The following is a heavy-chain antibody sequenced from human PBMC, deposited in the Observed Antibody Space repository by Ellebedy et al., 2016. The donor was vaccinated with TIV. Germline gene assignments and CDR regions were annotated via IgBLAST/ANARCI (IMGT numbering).Heavy chain of an antibody. D-gene: IGHD3-10*01. Sequence: MPSETLSLTCSVSGGSMRSYYWSWVRQPPGKGLEWIGYIYYSGTTYYNPSLKHRLIMSVDKSKSQVSLKLTSVTATDTAVYYCARGGGDRPHALDVWGQGTKVTVSS. CDR3: ARGGGDRPHALDV. V-gene: IGHV4-30-4*08. J-gene: IGHJ3*01. CDR1: GGSMRSYY. CDR2: IYYSGTT.